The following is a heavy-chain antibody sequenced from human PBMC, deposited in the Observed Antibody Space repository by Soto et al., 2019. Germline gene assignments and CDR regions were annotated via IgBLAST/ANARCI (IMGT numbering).Heavy chain of an antibody. CDR1: GFTFSSYG. Sequence: GGSLRLSCAASGFTFSSYGMHWVRQAPGKGLEWVAVIWYDGSNKYYADSVKGRFTISRDNSKNTLYLQMNSLRAEDTAVYYCARAILGSKANSSSSNRRWYYFDYWGQGTLVTVSS. V-gene: IGHV3-33*01. J-gene: IGHJ4*02. CDR2: IWYDGSNK. D-gene: IGHD6-6*01. CDR3: ARAILGSKANSSSSNRRWYYFDY.